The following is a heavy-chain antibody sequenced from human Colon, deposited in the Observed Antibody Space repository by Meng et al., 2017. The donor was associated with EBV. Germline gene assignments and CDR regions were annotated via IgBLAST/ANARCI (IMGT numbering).Heavy chain of an antibody. D-gene: IGHD4-23*01. CDR1: GGPISRTGTC. CDR2: QCHADDT. J-gene: IGHJ4*02. Sequence: LRESGRGLVKPSETLSLTCTVSGGPISRTGTCGGWIRQPPGKGLEWIGSQCHADDTYYNPSLMGRVTISVDTSKNQVSLKLTSVTAADTSIYYCARHTFSGNPGGIDSWGQGILVTVSS. V-gene: IGHV4-39*01. CDR3: ARHTFSGNPGGIDS.